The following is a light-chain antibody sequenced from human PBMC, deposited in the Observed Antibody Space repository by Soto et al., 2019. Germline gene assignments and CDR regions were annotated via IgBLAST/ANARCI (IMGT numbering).Light chain of an antibody. CDR3: QLYGISPH. CDR2: ASS. Sequence: PGERATLSCKTSQTSGSNFLAWYQHKPGQAPRLLIYASSNRATGIPDRFSGSASGPDFTLTINRLEPEDFAVYYCQLYGISPHFGQGTRLEIK. V-gene: IGKV3-20*01. CDR1: QTSGSNF. J-gene: IGKJ5*01.